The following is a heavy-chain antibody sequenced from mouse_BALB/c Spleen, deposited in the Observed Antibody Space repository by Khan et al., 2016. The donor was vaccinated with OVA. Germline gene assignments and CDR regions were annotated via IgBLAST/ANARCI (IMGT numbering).Heavy chain of an antibody. CDR3: AGYGNFYYAMDY. CDR1: GYSITSDYA. D-gene: IGHD2-1*01. V-gene: IGHV3-2*02. Sequence: EVQLQESGPGLVKPSQSLSLTCTVTGYSITSDYAWNWIRQFPGNKLEWMGYISYSGSTSYNPSLKSRISITRDTSKNQFFLQLNSGTTEDTATYYCAGYGNFYYAMDYWGQGTSVTVSS. CDR2: ISYSGST. J-gene: IGHJ4*01.